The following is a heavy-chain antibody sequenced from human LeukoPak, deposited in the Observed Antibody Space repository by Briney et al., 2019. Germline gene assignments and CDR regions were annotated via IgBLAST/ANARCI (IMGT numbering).Heavy chain of an antibody. Sequence: ASVKVSCKASGYTFTSYAMHWVRQAPGQRLEWMGWINAGNGNTKYSQEFQGRVTITRDTSASTAYMELSSLRSEDTAAYYCARVGVPYSSSWYLPDAFDIWGQGTMVAVSS. J-gene: IGHJ3*02. CDR2: INAGNGNT. V-gene: IGHV1-3*03. CDR3: ARVGVPYSSSWYLPDAFDI. CDR1: GYTFTSYA. D-gene: IGHD6-13*01.